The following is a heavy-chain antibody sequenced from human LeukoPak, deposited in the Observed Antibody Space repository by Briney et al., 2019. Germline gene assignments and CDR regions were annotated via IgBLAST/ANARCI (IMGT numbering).Heavy chain of an antibody. J-gene: IGHJ5*02. Sequence: GGSLRLSCAASGFTFSSYVMTWVRQAPGMGLEWVSATSARGDNKYYTDSVRGRFTISRDNSRYTLYLQMNSLRAEDTAVCYCARENYDSKGYTTWGQGTLVTVSS. CDR2: TSARGDNK. CDR3: ARENYDSKGYTT. CDR1: GFTFSSYV. D-gene: IGHD3-22*01. V-gene: IGHV3-23*01.